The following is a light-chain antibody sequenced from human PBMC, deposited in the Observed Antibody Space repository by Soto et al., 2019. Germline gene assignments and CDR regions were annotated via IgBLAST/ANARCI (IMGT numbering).Light chain of an antibody. CDR2: EAS. CDR3: QQYDSYWT. V-gene: IGKV1-5*03. Sequence: DIQMTQSPSTLSASVGDRVTITCRASHSISSSLAWYQQKPGKAPKVLMYEASSLERGVPARFSGGGFGTDFTLTNSSLQPDDFATYYCQQYDSYWTFGQGTKVEIK. CDR1: HSISSS. J-gene: IGKJ1*01.